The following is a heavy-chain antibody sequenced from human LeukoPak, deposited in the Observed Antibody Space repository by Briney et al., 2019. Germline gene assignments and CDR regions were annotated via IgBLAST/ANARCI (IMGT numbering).Heavy chain of an antibody. CDR2: IYSGGST. V-gene: IGHV3-53*01. CDR1: GFTVSSNY. J-gene: IGHJ4*02. Sequence: PGGSLRLSCAASGFTVSSNYMSWVRQAPGKGLEWVSVIYSGGSTYYADSVKGRFTISRDNSKNTLYLQMNSLRAEDTAVYYCARGNPYCGGDCYLDYWGQGTLVTVSS. D-gene: IGHD2-21*02. CDR3: ARGNPYCGGDCYLDY.